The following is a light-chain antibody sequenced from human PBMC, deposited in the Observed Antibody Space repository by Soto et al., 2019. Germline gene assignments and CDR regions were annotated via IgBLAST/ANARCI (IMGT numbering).Light chain of an antibody. J-gene: IGKJ1*01. CDR1: QSVSSN. CDR3: QPYNNWPPET. V-gene: IGKV3-15*01. CDR2: GAS. Sequence: EIVMTQSPATLSVSPGERATLSCRASQSVSSNLARYQQKPGQAPRLLIYGASTRATGIPARFSGSGSGTEFTLTFSSLQSEDVAVYYCQPYNNWPPETFGQGTKVEI.